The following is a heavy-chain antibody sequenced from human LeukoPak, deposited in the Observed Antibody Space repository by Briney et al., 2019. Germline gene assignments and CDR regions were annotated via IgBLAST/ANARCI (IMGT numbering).Heavy chain of an antibody. CDR3: ASLYVYDSSGYYYAGEDY. Sequence: GGSLRLSCAASGFTFSSYWMSWVRQATGKGLEWVANIKQDGSEKYYVDSVKGRFTISRDNAKYSLYLQMNSLRAEDTAVYYCASLYVYDSSGYYYAGEDYWGQGTLVTVSS. CDR2: IKQDGSEK. CDR1: GFTFSSYW. J-gene: IGHJ4*02. V-gene: IGHV3-7*01. D-gene: IGHD3-22*01.